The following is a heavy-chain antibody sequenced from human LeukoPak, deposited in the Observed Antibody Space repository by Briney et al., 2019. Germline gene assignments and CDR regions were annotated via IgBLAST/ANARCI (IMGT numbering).Heavy chain of an antibody. J-gene: IGHJ4*02. V-gene: IGHV3-30*02. CDR2: IRSDGSNE. CDR3: VKDQPVCNK. Sequence: GGSLRLSCAASGFTFTDYGLHWARQAPGKGLEWVAFIRSDGSNEFYADSVKGRFFISRDNSTNALYLQMNSLRTEDTAVYYCVKDQPVCNKWGQGALVTVSS. D-gene: IGHD1/OR15-1a*01. CDR1: GFTFTDYG.